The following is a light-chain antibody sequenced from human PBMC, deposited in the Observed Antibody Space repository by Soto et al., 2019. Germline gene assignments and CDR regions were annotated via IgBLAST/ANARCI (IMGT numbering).Light chain of an antibody. V-gene: IGLV2-14*01. CDR3: SSYTSSITLV. CDR2: EVS. Sequence: QSALTQPASVSGSPGQSITISCTGTSSDVGGYNYVSWYQQHPGKAPKLIIYEVSNRLSGVSNRFSGSKSDNTASLTISGLRAEDEADYYCSSYTSSITLVFGTGTKLTVL. CDR1: SSDVGGYNY. J-gene: IGLJ1*01.